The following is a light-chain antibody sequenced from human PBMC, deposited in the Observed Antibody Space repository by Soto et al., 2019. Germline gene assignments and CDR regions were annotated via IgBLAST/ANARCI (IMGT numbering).Light chain of an antibody. Sequence: QSALTQPASVSGSPGQSITIPCTGTSSDVGGYTYVSWFQQHPGKAPKVIIYEVSNRPSGVSNRFSGSKSGNTASLTISGLQDEDEADYYCSSYTINNTGVFGGGTKLTVL. J-gene: IGLJ2*01. V-gene: IGLV2-14*01. CDR2: EVS. CDR3: SSYTINNTGV. CDR1: SSDVGGYTY.